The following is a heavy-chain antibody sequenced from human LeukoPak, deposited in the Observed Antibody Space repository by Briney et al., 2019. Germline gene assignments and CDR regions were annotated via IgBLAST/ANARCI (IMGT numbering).Heavy chain of an antibody. D-gene: IGHD6-19*01. J-gene: IGHJ6*03. Sequence: RLGGSLRLSCAASGFTFDDYGMSWVRPAPGKGLEWVSGINWNGGSTGYADSVKGRFTISRDNAKNSLYLQMNSLRAEDTALYYCARYSSGWYFHYYYMDVWGKGTTVTVSS. V-gene: IGHV3-20*04. CDR2: INWNGGST. CDR1: GFTFDDYG. CDR3: ARYSSGWYFHYYYMDV.